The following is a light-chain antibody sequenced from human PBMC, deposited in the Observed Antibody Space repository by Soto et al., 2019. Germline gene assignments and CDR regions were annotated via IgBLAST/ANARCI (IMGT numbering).Light chain of an antibody. V-gene: IGKV3-20*01. Sequence: IVLTQSPVTLSLSPGDRATLSCRASQSVSSSDLAWYQQKPGQAPRLLIYGASTRATGIPDRFSGSGSGTDFTLTISRLEPEDFAVYYCQQYGGSPLYTFGQGTKLEIK. CDR3: QQYGGSPLYT. CDR2: GAS. J-gene: IGKJ2*01. CDR1: QSVSSSD.